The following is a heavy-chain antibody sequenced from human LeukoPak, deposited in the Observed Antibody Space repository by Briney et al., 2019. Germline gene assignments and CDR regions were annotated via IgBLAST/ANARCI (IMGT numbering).Heavy chain of an antibody. Sequence: ASVKVPCKASGYTFTSYDINWVRQATGQGLEWMGWMNPNSGNTGYAQKFQGRVTITRNTSISTAYMELSSLRSEDTAVYYCARSGYYYDSSGYYQMDYWGQGTLVTVSS. J-gene: IGHJ4*02. CDR1: GYTFTSYD. CDR3: ARSGYYYDSSGYYQMDY. V-gene: IGHV1-8*03. D-gene: IGHD3-22*01. CDR2: MNPNSGNT.